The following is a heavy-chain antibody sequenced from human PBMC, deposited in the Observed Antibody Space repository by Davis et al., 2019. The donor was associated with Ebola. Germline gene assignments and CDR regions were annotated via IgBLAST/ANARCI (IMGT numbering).Heavy chain of an antibody. V-gene: IGHV3-23*01. CDR1: GFTFSSYA. D-gene: IGHD3-3*01. Sequence: PGGSLRLSCAASGFTFSSYAMSWVRQAPGKGLEWVSAISGSGGSTYYADSVKGRFTISRDNSKNTLYLQMNSLRAEDTAVYYCAKGFLEWLLVGGFDYWGQGTLVTVSS. CDR2: ISGSGGST. CDR3: AKGFLEWLLVGGFDY. J-gene: IGHJ4*02.